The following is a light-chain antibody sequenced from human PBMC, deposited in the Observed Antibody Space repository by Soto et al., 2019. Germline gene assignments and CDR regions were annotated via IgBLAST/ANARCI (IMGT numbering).Light chain of an antibody. CDR1: QSISSH. CDR3: QQSHSAPLT. CDR2: AAS. V-gene: IGKV1-39*01. Sequence: QMTQSPSSLFASVGDRVTITCRASQSISSHLNWYQQKVGQTPRLLIYAASTLQSEVPPRFSGSGSGTEFTLTIIGLQREDFATYYCQQSHSAPLTFGGGTKIQI. J-gene: IGKJ4*01.